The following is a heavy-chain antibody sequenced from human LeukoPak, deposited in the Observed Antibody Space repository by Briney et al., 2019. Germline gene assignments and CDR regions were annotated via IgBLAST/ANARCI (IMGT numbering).Heavy chain of an antibody. V-gene: IGHV3-23*01. J-gene: IGHJ4*02. CDR1: GFTFSSYA. CDR2: ISGSGGST. Sequence: PGGSLRLSCAASGFTFSSYAMSWVRQAPGKGLEWVSAISGSGGSTYYADSVKGRFTISRDNSKNTLYLQMNSLRAEDTAVYYCAKAIGYCSGGSCYSDYWGQGNLVTVSS. CDR3: AKAIGYCSGGSCYSDY. D-gene: IGHD2-15*01.